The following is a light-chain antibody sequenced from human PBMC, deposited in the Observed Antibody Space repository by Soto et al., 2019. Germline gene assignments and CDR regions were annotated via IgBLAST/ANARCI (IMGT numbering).Light chain of an antibody. CDR2: EVA. CDR1: SSDVGGYDY. CDR3: SSHSSSNTLVV. J-gene: IGLJ3*02. Sequence: QSALTQPASVSGSPGQSITISCTGSSSDVGGYDYVSWYQHQPGKAPKLMIYEVASRPSGVSNRFSGSKSGNTASLTIAGLRAEDEGDYYCSSHSSSNTLVVFGGGTKLTAL. V-gene: IGLV2-14*01.